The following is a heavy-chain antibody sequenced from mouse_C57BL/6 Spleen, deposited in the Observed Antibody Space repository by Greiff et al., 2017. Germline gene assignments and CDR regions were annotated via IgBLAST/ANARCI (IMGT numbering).Heavy chain of an antibody. D-gene: IGHD6-1*01. J-gene: IGHJ4*01. CDR3: ARSLPSARAMDY. CDR1: GFTFTDYY. V-gene: IGHV7-3*01. CDR2: FSNKANGYTT. Sequence: EVKLEESGGGLVQPGGSLSLSCAASGFTFTDYYMSWVRQPPGKALEWLGFFSNKANGYTTEYNASVKGRFTISRDNSQSILYLQMNALRAEDSATYYCARSLPSARAMDYWGQGTSVTVSS.